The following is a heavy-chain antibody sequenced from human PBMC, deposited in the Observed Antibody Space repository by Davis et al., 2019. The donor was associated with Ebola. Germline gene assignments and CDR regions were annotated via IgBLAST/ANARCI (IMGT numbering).Heavy chain of an antibody. D-gene: IGHD3-16*01. J-gene: IGHJ6*04. Sequence: ASVKVSCKASGYTFTSYGISWVRQAPGQGLEWMGWISAYNGNTNYAQKLQGRVTMTTDTSTSTAYMELRSLRSDDTAVYYCARDREAGEGYYYYGMDVWGKGTTVTVSS. V-gene: IGHV1-18*01. CDR3: ARDREAGEGYYYYGMDV. CDR1: GYTFTSYG. CDR2: ISAYNGNT.